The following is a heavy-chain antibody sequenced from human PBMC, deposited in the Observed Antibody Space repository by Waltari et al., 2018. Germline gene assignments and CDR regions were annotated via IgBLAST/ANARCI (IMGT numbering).Heavy chain of an antibody. CDR3: ARGWAHLDS. CDR1: GFTFSNFW. V-gene: IGHV3-7*01. CDR2: TNRDGNGL. D-gene: IGHD1-26*01. J-gene: IGHJ4*02. Sequence: EVQLVESGGNLVQPGGSLRLSCAAPGFTFSNFWMTWVPQAPGKWRGVGANTNRDGNGLSVLDLVKGRCTISSDNAENSRFLQMNSLRAEDTAIYYCARGWAHLDSWGQGTLVTVSS.